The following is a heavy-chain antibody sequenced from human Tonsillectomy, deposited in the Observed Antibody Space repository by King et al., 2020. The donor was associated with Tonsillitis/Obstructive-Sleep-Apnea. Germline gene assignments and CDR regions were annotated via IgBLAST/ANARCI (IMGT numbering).Heavy chain of an antibody. CDR1: GGSISSYY. V-gene: IGHV4-59*08. CDR2: IYHSGST. J-gene: IGHJ5*02. D-gene: IGHD1-1*01. CDR3: ARRLATGTPENWFDP. Sequence: VQLQESGPGLVRPSETLSLICTVSGGSISSYYWSWIRQPPGKGLEWIGCIYHSGSTNYNPSLKSRLTLSIDTSKNQFSLKLSSVTAADTGVYYCARRLATGTPENWFDPWGQGTLVTVSS.